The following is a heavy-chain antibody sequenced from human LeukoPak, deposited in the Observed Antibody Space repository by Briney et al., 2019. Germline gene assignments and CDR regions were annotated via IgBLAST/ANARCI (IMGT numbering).Heavy chain of an antibody. CDR3: AIAKYSGSYYYYYGMDV. CDR1: GYSFTSYW. CDR2: IYPGDSDT. J-gene: IGHJ6*02. V-gene: IGHV5-51*01. D-gene: IGHD1-26*01. Sequence: GESLKISCKGSGYSFTSYWIGWVRQMPGKGLEWMGIIYPGDSDTRYSPSFQGQVTISADKSISTAYLQWSSLKASDTAMYYCAIAKYSGSYYYYYGMDVWGRGTTVTVSS.